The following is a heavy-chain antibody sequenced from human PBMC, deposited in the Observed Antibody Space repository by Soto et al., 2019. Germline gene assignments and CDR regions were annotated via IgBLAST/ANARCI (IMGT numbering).Heavy chain of an antibody. CDR2: ISGRSVNT. CDR3: ARDCPVPHAAPNNWFDP. D-gene: IGHD2-2*01. V-gene: IGHV1-18*01. CDR1: GYTFTNYG. Sequence: QVQLVQSGAEVKKPGASVKVSCKASGYTFTNYGISWVRQAPGQGLEWMGWISGRSVNTNYAQRFQGRVTMTTDASTTTAYMELRSLRSDATDVYYRARDCPVPHAAPNNWFDPWGKGTLVTVAS. J-gene: IGHJ5*02.